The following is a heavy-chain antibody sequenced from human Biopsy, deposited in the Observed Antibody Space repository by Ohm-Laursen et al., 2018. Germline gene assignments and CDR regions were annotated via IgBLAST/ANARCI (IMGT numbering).Heavy chain of an antibody. J-gene: IGHJ5*01. CDR3: AKQGATILSSFDS. CDR2: ITSSGGST. CDR1: GFTFSNYA. D-gene: IGHD3-9*01. Sequence: SLRLSCTASGFTFSNYAMSWVRQAPGKGLEWVSTITSSGGSTYFADSVKGRFTISRDNSKNRPYLQMNSLRGEDTAVYYCAKQGATILSSFDSWGQGTLVTVSS. V-gene: IGHV3-23*01.